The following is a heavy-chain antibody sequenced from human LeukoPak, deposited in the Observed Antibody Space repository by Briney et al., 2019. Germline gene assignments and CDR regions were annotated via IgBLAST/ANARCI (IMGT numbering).Heavy chain of an antibody. CDR2: IYYRGST. Sequence: PSETLSLTCTVSGGSISNNDYYWGWIRQSPGKGLEWIGSIYYRGSTYYNPSLKSRVTISVDTSKNQFSLKLSSVTAADTAVYYCARHRQGPQNSGLKAWGQGTLVTVSS. D-gene: IGHD3-22*01. V-gene: IGHV4-39*01. CDR1: GGSISNNDYY. J-gene: IGHJ4*02. CDR3: ARHRQGPQNSGLKA.